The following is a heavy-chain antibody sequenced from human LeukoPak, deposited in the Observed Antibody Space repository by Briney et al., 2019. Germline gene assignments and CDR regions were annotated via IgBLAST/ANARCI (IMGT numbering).Heavy chain of an antibody. CDR2: IKEDGSEK. CDR3: ARHFPSYGKADLDY. J-gene: IGHJ4*02. D-gene: IGHD3-3*02. Sequence: GGSLRLSCAASGFTFSNYWMTWVRQAPGKGLEWVANIKEDGSEKYYVDSVKGRFTISRDNVKNSLYLQMNSLRVEDTAVYYCARHFPSYGKADLDYWGQGALVTVSS. V-gene: IGHV3-7*01. CDR1: GFTFSNYW.